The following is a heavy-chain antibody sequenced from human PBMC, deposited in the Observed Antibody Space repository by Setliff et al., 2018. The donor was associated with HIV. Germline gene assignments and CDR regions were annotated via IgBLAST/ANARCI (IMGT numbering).Heavy chain of an antibody. CDR1: NGSFSGYY. Sequence: PSETLSLTCAVYNGSFSGYYWTWIRQPPGKGLEWIGEINHSGSTNYSPSLKSRVTISVDASRNQFSLRLSSVTAADTAVYYCAAWGPRYSYAPYFFDSCGQGTLVTVSS. D-gene: IGHD5-18*01. CDR2: INHSGST. J-gene: IGHJ4*02. V-gene: IGHV4-34*01. CDR3: AAWGPRYSYAPYFFDS.